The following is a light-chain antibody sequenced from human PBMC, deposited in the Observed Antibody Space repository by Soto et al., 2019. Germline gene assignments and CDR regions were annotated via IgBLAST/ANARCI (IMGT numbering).Light chain of an antibody. J-gene: IGKJ3*01. V-gene: IGKV3-15*01. CDR1: QSVSSN. CDR3: QQYNNWPPFT. CDR2: GAS. Sequence: EIVMTQSPATLSVSPGERATLSCSASQSVSSNLAWYQQKPGQAPRLLIYGASTRATGIPARFSGSGSGTECTLTISSLQSEDFAVYYCQQYNNWPPFTFGPGTKVDIK.